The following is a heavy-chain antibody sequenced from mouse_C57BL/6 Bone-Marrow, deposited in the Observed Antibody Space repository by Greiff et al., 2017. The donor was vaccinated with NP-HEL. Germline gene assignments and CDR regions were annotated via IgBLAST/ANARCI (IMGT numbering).Heavy chain of an antibody. V-gene: IGHV1-69*01. CDR2: IDPSDSYT. CDR3: ARWDDYEAWFAY. Sequence: QVQLQQPGAELVMPGASVKLSCKASGYTFTSYWMHWVKQRPGQGLEWIGEIDPSDSYTNYNQKFKGKSTLTVDKSSSTAYMQLSSLTSEDSAVYYCARWDDYEAWFAYWGQGTLVTVSA. D-gene: IGHD2-4*01. J-gene: IGHJ3*01. CDR1: GYTFTSYW.